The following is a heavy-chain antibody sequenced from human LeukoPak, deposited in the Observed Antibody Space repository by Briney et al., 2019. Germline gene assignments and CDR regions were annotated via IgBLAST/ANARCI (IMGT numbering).Heavy chain of an antibody. J-gene: IGHJ5*02. CDR3: ARVFFSSWYSNWFDP. CDR2: INHSGST. Sequence: SETLSLTCAVYGGSFSGYYWSWIRQPPGKGLEWIGEINHSGSTNYNPSLKSRLTISVGTSKNQFSLKLSSVTAADTAVYYCARVFFSSWYSNWFDPWGQGTLVTVSS. V-gene: IGHV4-34*01. CDR1: GGSFSGYY. D-gene: IGHD6-13*01.